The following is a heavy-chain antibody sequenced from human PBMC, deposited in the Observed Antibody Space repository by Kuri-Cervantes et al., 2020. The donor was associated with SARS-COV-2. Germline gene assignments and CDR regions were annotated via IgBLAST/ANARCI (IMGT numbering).Heavy chain of an antibody. Sequence: SETQSLTCTVSGGSISSYYWSWIRQPAGKGLEWIGRIYTSGSTNYNPSLKSRVTMSVDTSKNQFSLKLSSVTAADTAVYYCARGERGYSYGSYYYYMDVWGKGTTVTVSS. CDR3: ARGERGYSYGSYYYYMDV. J-gene: IGHJ6*03. V-gene: IGHV4-4*07. CDR1: GGSISSYY. D-gene: IGHD5-18*01. CDR2: IYTSGST.